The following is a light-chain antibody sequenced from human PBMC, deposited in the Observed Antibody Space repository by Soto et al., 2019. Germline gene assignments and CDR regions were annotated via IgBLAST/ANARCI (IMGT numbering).Light chain of an antibody. CDR2: GAS. Sequence: EIVLTQSPGTLSLSPGDRATLSCRASQSVSSTNLAWYQQKPGQAPRLVIYGASGRATGIPDRFRGSGSGTEFILTISRLEPEDFAVYYCQQYGDSPPNTFGQGTRLEIK. V-gene: IGKV3-20*01. CDR1: QSVSSTN. J-gene: IGKJ2*01. CDR3: QQYGDSPPNT.